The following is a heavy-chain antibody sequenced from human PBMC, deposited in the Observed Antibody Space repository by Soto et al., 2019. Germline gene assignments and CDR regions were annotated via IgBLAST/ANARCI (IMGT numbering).Heavy chain of an antibody. CDR2: IYPGDSDT. CDR3: AGLYNWNYFGAKNYYYYGMDV. Sequence: PGESLKISCKGSGYSFTSYWIGWVRQMPGKGLEWMGIIYPGDSDTRYSPSFQGQVTISADKSISTAYLQWSSLKASDTAMYYCAGLYNWNYFGAKNYYYYGMDVWGQGTTVTVSS. CDR1: GYSFTSYW. V-gene: IGHV5-51*01. J-gene: IGHJ6*02. D-gene: IGHD1-7*01.